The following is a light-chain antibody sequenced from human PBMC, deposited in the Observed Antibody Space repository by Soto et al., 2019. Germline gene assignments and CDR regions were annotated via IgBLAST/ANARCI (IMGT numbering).Light chain of an antibody. J-gene: IGLJ1*01. CDR1: SSDVGGYNY. CDR3: SSYTSSSSYV. CDR2: DVS. V-gene: IGLV2-14*01. Sequence: QSVLTQPASVSGSPGQSITISCTGTSSDVGGYNYVCWYQQHPGKAPKLVISDVSNRPSGVSDRFSGSKSGNTASLSISGLQAEDEADYYFSSYTSSSSYVFGTGTKVTVL.